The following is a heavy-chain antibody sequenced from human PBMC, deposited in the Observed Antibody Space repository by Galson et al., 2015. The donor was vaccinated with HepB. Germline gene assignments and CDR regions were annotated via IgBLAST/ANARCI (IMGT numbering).Heavy chain of an antibody. J-gene: IGHJ1*01. V-gene: IGHV3-30*18. CDR3: AKDSSRWYEEYFQH. CDR2: ISYDGSNK. D-gene: IGHD6-13*01. Sequence: SLRLSCAASGFTFSSYGMHWVRQAPGKGLEWVAVISYDGSNKYYADSVKGRFTISRDNSKNTLYLQMNSLRAEDTAVYYCAKDSSRWYEEYFQHWGQGTLVTVSS. CDR1: GFTFSSYG.